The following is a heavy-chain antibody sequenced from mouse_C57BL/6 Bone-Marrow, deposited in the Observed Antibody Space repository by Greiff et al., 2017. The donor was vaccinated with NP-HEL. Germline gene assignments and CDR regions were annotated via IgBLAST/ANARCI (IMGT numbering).Heavy chain of an antibody. CDR3: TKLTGTDYYAMDY. J-gene: IGHJ4*01. Sequence: VQLQQSGAELVRPGASVTLSCKASGYTFTDYEMHWVKQTPVHGLEWIGAIDPETGGTAYNQKFKGKARLTADKSSSTAYMELRSLTSEDSAVYYCTKLTGTDYYAMDYWGQGTSVTVSS. D-gene: IGHD4-1*01. CDR2: IDPETGGT. CDR1: GYTFTDYE. V-gene: IGHV1-15*01.